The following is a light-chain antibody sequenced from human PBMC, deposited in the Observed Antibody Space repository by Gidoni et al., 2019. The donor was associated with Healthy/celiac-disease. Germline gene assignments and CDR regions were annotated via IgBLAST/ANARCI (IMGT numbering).Light chain of an antibody. CDR2: DAS. CDR1: QSVSSY. Sequence: DIVLPQSPATLSLSPGERATLSCRASQSVSSYLAWYQQKPGQAPRLLIYDASNRATGIPARFSGSGSGTDFTLTISSLEPEDFAVYYCQQRSNWPFNFGPXTKVDIK. V-gene: IGKV3-11*01. J-gene: IGKJ3*01. CDR3: QQRSNWPFN.